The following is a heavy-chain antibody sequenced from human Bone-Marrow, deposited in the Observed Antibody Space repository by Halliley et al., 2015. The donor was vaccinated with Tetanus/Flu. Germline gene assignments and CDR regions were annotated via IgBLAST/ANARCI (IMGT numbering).Heavy chain of an antibody. J-gene: IGHJ4*02. D-gene: IGHD3-16*01. CDR2: TYFPSKWYN. Sequence: LGRTYFPSKWYNDYAVSLKSRIPITPDTSKNRFSLHLNSVPPEDTAVYFCVRGARRALRPLDYWGQGTLVTVSS. V-gene: IGHV6-1*01. CDR3: VRGARRALRPLDY.